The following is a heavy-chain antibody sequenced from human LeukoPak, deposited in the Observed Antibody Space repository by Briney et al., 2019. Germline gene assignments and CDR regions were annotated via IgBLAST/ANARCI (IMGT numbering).Heavy chain of an antibody. CDR3: ARSYCSSTSCYRYYFDY. V-gene: IGHV4-39*07. Sequence: PSETLSLTCTVSGGSISSSSYYWGWIRQPPGKGLEWIGSIYYSGSTYYNPSLKSRVTISVDTSKNQFSLKLSSVTAADTAVYYCARSYCSSTSCYRYYFDYWGQGTLVTVSS. D-gene: IGHD2-2*01. CDR2: IYYSGST. CDR1: GGSISSSSYY. J-gene: IGHJ4*02.